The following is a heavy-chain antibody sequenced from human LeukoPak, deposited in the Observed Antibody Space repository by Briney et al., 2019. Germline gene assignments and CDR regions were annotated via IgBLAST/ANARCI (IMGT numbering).Heavy chain of an antibody. Sequence: SATLSLSCAVSGGSIYSHYWGWIRKPPGKGLEWIGDIYYKGNINYNPSLKSRVTISLDTSKNHLSLKLTSVVAADTAIYYCMRRDTGWNYSDYWGQGILVTVSS. D-gene: IGHD6-19*01. V-gene: IGHV4-59*08. J-gene: IGHJ4*02. CDR3: MRRDTGWNYSDY. CDR1: GGSIYSHY. CDR2: IYYKGNI.